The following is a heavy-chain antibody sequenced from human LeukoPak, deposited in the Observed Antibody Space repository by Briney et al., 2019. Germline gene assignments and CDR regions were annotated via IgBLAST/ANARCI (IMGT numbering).Heavy chain of an antibody. J-gene: IGHJ1*01. CDR1: GDSISRYY. V-gene: IGHV4-4*07. Sequence: SETLSLTCTVSGDSISRYYWNWIRQPAVKELDWIGRIHGSGTTNYNPSLKSRVYISIDKSKNQFSLRLTSVTAADTAVYYCARVDSGTYHSLEIWGQGTLVSVSS. CDR3: ARVDSGTYHSLEI. D-gene: IGHD1-26*01. CDR2: IHGSGTT.